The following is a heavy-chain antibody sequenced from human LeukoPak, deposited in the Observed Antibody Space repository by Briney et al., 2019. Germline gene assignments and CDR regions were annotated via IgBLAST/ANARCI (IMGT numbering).Heavy chain of an antibody. J-gene: IGHJ3*01. V-gene: IGHV3-23*01. CDR2: ISGSGGNT. D-gene: IGHD2-15*01. CDR3: AKEDYCSGGSCYWLAFDF. Sequence: QPGGSQRLSCAASGFIFSNFAMSWVRQAPGKGPEWVSTISGSGGNTYYTDSVKGRFTISRDNSKNTLYLQMNSLRAEDTAVYYCAKEDYCSGGSCYWLAFDFWGQGTMVTVSS. CDR1: GFIFSNFA.